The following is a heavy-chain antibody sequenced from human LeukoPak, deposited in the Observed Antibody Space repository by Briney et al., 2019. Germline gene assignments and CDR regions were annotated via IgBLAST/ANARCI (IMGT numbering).Heavy chain of an antibody. V-gene: IGHV3-48*01. D-gene: IGHD3-22*01. CDR1: GFTFSSYN. CDR3: ARDGRWINYYDGSSPV. Sequence: GGSLRLSCAASGFTFSSYNMNWVRQAPGKGLEWVSYISDSSTTIYYADSVKGRFTISRDNAKNSLYLQMNSLRVEDTAVYYCARDGRWINYYDGSSPVWGQGTLVTVSS. J-gene: IGHJ4*02. CDR2: ISDSSTTI.